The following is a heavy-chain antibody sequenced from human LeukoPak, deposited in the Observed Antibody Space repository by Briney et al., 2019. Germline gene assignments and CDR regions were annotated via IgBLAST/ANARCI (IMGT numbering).Heavy chain of an antibody. D-gene: IGHD5-12*01. CDR2: IYYTGSP. CDR3: AREVDKDPYYYYHYMDV. V-gene: IGHV4-39*07. Sequence: SETLSLTCGVSGGSITNSYSYWGWIRQPPGKGLEWIGSIYYTGSPYYNPSLKSRVTISVDTSKNQFSLKLSSVTAADTAVYYCAREVDKDPYYYYHYMDVWGKGTTVTVSS. J-gene: IGHJ6*03. CDR1: GGSITNSYSY.